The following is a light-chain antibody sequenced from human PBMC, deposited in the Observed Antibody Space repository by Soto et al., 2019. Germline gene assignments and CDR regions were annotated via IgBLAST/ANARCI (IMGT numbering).Light chain of an antibody. J-gene: IGKJ1*01. CDR2: DAS. CDR1: QRISTW. Sequence: DIQMTQSPSTLSASVGDRVTITCRASQRISTWLAWYQQKPGKAPNLLIYDASSLESGVPSRFSGSGSGTEFTLTISSLQPDDFATYHCQQYSSYSRTFGQGTKVEIK. CDR3: QQYSSYSRT. V-gene: IGKV1-5*01.